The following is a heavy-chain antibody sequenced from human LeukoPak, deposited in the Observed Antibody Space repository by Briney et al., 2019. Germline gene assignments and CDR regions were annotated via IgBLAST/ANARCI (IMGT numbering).Heavy chain of an antibody. J-gene: IGHJ4*02. CDR1: GGSFSGYY. D-gene: IGHD3-22*01. V-gene: IGHV4-34*01. CDR3: AITYYDSSGYYFDY. CDR2: INHSGST. Sequence: PSETLSLTCAVYGGSFSGYYWSWIRQPPGKGLEWIGEINHSGSTNYNPSLESRVTISVDTSKNQFSLKLSSVTAADTAVYYCAITYYDSSGYYFDYWGQGTLVTVSS.